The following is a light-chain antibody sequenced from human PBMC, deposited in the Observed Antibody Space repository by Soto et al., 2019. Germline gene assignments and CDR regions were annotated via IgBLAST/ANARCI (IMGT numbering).Light chain of an antibody. J-gene: IGKJ4*01. CDR2: DAS. CDR1: RGISSN. V-gene: IGKV3D-11*01. CDR3: QQRSNPPT. Sequence: EIVMTQSPGTLSLSPGERATLCCRASRGISSNLAWYQQKPGQAPRLLIYDASNRATGIPARFSGSGSGTDFTLTISSLEPEDFAVYYCQQRSNPPTFGGGTKVDI.